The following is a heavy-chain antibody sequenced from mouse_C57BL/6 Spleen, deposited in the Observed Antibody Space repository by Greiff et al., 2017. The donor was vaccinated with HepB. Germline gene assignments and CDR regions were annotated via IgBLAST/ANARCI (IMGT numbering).Heavy chain of an antibody. CDR3: ARRDSSGYGYFDY. D-gene: IGHD3-2*02. Sequence: EVKVVESGGGLVKPGGSLKLSCAASGFTFSDYGMHWVRQAPEKGLEWVAYISSGSSTIYYADTVKGRFTISRDNAKNTLFLQMTSLRSEDTAMYYCARRDSSGYGYFDYWGQGTTLTVSS. CDR1: GFTFSDYG. V-gene: IGHV5-17*01. J-gene: IGHJ2*01. CDR2: ISSGSSTI.